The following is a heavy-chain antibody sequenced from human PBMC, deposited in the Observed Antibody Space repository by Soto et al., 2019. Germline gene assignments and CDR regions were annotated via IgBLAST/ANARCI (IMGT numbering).Heavy chain of an antibody. Sequence: GGSLRLSCAASGFTFSSYAMSWVRQAPGKGLEWVSAISGSGGSTYYADSVKGRFTISRDNSKNTLYLQMNSLRAEDTAVYYCAKGSGYCSGGSCYNYFDYWGQGTLVTVSS. CDR1: GFTFSSYA. J-gene: IGHJ4*02. CDR3: AKGSGYCSGGSCYNYFDY. V-gene: IGHV3-23*01. D-gene: IGHD2-15*01. CDR2: ISGSGGST.